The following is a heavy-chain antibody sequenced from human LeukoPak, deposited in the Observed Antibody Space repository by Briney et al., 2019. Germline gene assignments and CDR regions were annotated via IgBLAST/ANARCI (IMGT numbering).Heavy chain of an antibody. CDR2: IYYSGST. D-gene: IGHD3-22*01. Sequence: SETLSLTCTVSGGSISSYYWSWIRQPPGKGLEWIGYIYYSGSTNYNPSLKSRVTISVDTSKNQFSLKLSSVTAADTAVYYCARGGFGYYDSSGYLDYWGQGTLVTVSS. CDR1: GGSISSYY. V-gene: IGHV4-59*08. J-gene: IGHJ4*02. CDR3: ARGGFGYYDSSGYLDY.